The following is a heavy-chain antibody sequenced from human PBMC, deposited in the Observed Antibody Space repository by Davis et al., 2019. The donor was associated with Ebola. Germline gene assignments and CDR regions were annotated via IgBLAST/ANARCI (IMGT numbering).Heavy chain of an antibody. CDR3: ARDGRLPGYYYGMDV. CDR1: GFTVSSNY. D-gene: IGHD3-16*01. CDR2: IYSGGST. J-gene: IGHJ6*02. V-gene: IGHV3-66*01. Sequence: GESLKISCAASGFTVSSNYMSWVRQAPGKGLEWVSVIYSGGSTYYADSVKGRFTISRDNSKNTLYLQMNSLRAEDTAVYYCARDGRLPGYYYGMDVWGQGTTVTVSS.